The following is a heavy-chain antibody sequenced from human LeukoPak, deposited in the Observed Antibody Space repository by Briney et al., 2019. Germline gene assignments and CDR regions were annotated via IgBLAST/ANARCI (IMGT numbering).Heavy chain of an antibody. CDR1: GGSFSGYY. CDR2: INHSGST. CDR3: ARGAEHLDYGIDY. Sequence: PSETLSLTCAVYGGSFSGYYWSWLRQLPGKGLEWIGEINHSGSTNYNPSLKSRVTISVDTSKNQFSLKLSSVTAADTAVYYCARGAEHLDYGIDYWGQGTLVTVSS. V-gene: IGHV4-34*01. J-gene: IGHJ4*02. D-gene: IGHD4-17*01.